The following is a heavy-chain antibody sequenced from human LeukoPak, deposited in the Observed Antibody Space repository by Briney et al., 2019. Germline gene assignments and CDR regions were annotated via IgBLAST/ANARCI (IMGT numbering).Heavy chain of an antibody. CDR2: ISFSGST. D-gene: IGHD5-18*01. CDR1: GGSIRSNSFY. V-gene: IGHV4-39*01. Sequence: PSETLSLTCTVSGGSIRSNSFYWGWIRQPPGKGLEWIGSISFSGSTSYSPSLKSRITISVDTSKNEFSLKLDSVTAADTAVYYCARPAYSSPLAFGFFDYWGQGALVTVSS. J-gene: IGHJ4*02. CDR3: ARPAYSSPLAFGFFDY.